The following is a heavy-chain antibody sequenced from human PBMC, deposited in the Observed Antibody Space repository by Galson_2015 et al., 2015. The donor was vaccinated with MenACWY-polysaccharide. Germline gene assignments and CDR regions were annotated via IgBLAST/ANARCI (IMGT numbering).Heavy chain of an antibody. CDR1: GYSFTNYW. J-gene: IGHJ4*02. D-gene: IGHD6-6*01. Sequence: QSGAEVKKPGESLTISCKGSGYSFTNYWIGWVRQMPGKGLEWMGIIYPGDSDTRYSPSFQGQVTISADKSINTAYLQWSSLKASDTDMYYCARHKYTTSSGDYWGQGTLVTVSS. CDR2: IYPGDSDT. V-gene: IGHV5-51*01. CDR3: ARHKYTTSSGDY.